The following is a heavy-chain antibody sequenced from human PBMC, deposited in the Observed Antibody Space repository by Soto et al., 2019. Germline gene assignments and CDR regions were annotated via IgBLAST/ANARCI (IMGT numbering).Heavy chain of an antibody. D-gene: IGHD3-3*02. V-gene: IGHV3-74*01. CDR1: GFTFSTYW. CDR3: VRTWHCFDI. Sequence: EVQLVESGGGLVQPGGSLRLSCAASGFTFSTYWMHWVRQAPEKGLLWVSHINGDGSYTDFADSVKGRFTISRDNAKNTVYLQMQSLRVEDTAVYYCVRTWHCFDIWGPGTMVNVSS. CDR2: INGDGSYT. J-gene: IGHJ3*02.